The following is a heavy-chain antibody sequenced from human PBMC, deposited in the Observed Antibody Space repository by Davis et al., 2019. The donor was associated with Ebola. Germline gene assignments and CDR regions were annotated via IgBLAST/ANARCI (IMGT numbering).Heavy chain of an antibody. CDR3: AHSQASNWAAATPFDY. D-gene: IGHD2-15*01. J-gene: IGHJ4*02. V-gene: IGHV2-5*02. CDR2: IYWDDDK. Sequence: SGPTLVKPTQTLTLTCTFSGFSLSTSGVGVGWIRQPPGKALEWLALIYWDDDKRYSPSLKSRLTITKDTSKNQVVLTMTNMDPVDTATYYCAHSQASNWAAATPFDYWGQGTLVTVSS. CDR1: GFSLSTSGVG.